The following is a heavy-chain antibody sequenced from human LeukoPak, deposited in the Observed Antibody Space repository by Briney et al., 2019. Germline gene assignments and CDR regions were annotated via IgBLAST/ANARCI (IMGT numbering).Heavy chain of an antibody. Sequence: SVKVSCKASGGSFYNFAISWVRQAPGQGLEWMGRIIPIFGTANYAQKFQDRVTISTDESTGTAYMELSSLRSEDTAVYYCSWTRIIVVNEGPNWFDPWGQGTLVTVSS. V-gene: IGHV1-69*05. J-gene: IGHJ5*02. CDR1: GGSFYNFA. CDR3: SWTRIIVVNEGPNWFDP. CDR2: IIPIFGTA. D-gene: IGHD2/OR15-2a*01.